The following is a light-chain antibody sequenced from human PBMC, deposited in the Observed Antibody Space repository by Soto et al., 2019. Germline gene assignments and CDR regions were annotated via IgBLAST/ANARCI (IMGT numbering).Light chain of an antibody. CDR3: QSYDRSLSGSV. CDR2: GNS. CDR1: SSNIGAGYD. J-gene: IGLJ2*01. Sequence: QSALTQPPSVSGAPGQRVTISCTGSSSNIGAGYDVHWYQQLPGTAPKLLIYGNSNRPSGVPDRFSGSKSGTSASKSGTSVSLAITGLQAEDEADYYCQSYDRSLSGSVFGGGTKLTVL. V-gene: IGLV1-40*01.